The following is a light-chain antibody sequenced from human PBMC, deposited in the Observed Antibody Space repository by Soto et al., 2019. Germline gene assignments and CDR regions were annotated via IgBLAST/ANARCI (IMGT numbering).Light chain of an antibody. CDR1: QSVSSSY. CDR2: DVS. CDR3: QQYGSSPK. J-gene: IGKJ1*01. Sequence: EIVLTQSPGTLSLSPGERATLSCRSSQSVSSSYLAWYQQKPGQAPRLLIYDVSSRATGIPDRFSGSGSGTDFTLTISRLETEDFAVYYCQQYGSSPKFGQGTKVEIK. V-gene: IGKV3-20*01.